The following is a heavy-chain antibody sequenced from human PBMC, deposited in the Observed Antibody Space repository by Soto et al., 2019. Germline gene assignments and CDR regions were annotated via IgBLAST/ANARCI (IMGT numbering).Heavy chain of an antibody. Sequence: GGSLRLSCAASGFTFGNFWMSWVRQAPGKGLDWVANIKYDGGEQNYVDSVKGRFTISRDNAKNSLYLQMNSLRAEDTAVYYCAVGFHWFDSWGQGSLVTVSS. CDR3: AVGFHWFDS. CDR1: GFTFGNFW. V-gene: IGHV3-7*01. CDR2: IKYDGGEQ. J-gene: IGHJ5*01.